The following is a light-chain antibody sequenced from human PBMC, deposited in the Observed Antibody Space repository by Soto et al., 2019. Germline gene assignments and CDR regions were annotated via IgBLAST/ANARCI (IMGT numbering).Light chain of an antibody. CDR3: QQYGSSPLYT. V-gene: IGKV3-20*01. J-gene: IGKJ2*01. CDR1: QSVSSSY. CDR2: GAY. Sequence: EIVLTQSPGTLSLSPGERATLSCRASQSVSSSYLAWYQQKPGQAPRLLIYGAYSRATGIPDRFSGSGSGTDFTLTISRLEPEDFAVYYCQQYGSSPLYTFGQGTKLESK.